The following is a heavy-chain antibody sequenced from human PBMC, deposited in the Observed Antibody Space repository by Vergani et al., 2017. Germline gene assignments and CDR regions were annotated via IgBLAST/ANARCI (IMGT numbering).Heavy chain of an antibody. V-gene: IGHV3-33*06. Sequence: QVQLVESGGGVFQPGSSLRLSCAASGFTFSSYGIHWVRQPPGKGLEWVAVIWYDGSNKYYADSVKGRFTISRDNSKNTLYLQMNSLRAEDTAVYYCAKEPRYCSSTSCYVLDGMDVWGQGTTVTVSS. D-gene: IGHD2-2*01. CDR2: IWYDGSNK. CDR1: GFTFSSYG. J-gene: IGHJ6*02. CDR3: AKEPRYCSSTSCYVLDGMDV.